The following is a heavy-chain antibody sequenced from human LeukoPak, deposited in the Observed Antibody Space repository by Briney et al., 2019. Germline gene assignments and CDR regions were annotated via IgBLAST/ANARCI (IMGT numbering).Heavy chain of an antibody. D-gene: IGHD3-16*01. V-gene: IGHV3-7*05. J-gene: IGHJ4*02. CDR3: ARERYIPGGRDY. CDR1: GFAFSSYW. CDR2: IIQDGSEK. Sequence: PGGSLRLSCAASGFAFSSYWMSWVRQAPGKGLEWVANIIQDGSEKYYVVSVKGRFTISRDNAKHSLYLQMNSRRAEDTAVYYCARERYIPGGRDYWGQGTLVTVSS.